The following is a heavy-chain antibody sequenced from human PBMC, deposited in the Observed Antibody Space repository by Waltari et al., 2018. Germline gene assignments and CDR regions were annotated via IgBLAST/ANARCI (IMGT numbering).Heavy chain of an antibody. V-gene: IGHV3-23*04. CDR3: AKMRGGVTTAFDY. CDR2: IGPSRATT. Sequence: VQLVESGGVLVNPGGSLRLSCSASGFTFSSYAMGWVRQAPGKGLEWISSIGPSRATTYYVASVKGRFANSRDNSHNTLYLQMNRLRAEDTATYCCAKMRGGVTTAFDYWGQGTLVTVSS. D-gene: IGHD4-4*01. CDR1: GFTFSSYA. J-gene: IGHJ4*02.